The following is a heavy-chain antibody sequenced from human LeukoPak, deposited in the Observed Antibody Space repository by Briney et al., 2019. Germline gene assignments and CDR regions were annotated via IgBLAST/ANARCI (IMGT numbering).Heavy chain of an antibody. CDR3: ATGNSLGYCKGGRCFNY. CDR2: FDPEKSER. D-gene: IGHD2-15*01. V-gene: IGHV1-24*01. Sequence: ASVKVSCEVSGDTLSELPMHWVRQAPGKGIEWMGGFDPEKSERIYAQNLRGRVTMTEETSTDTAFLELSSLTSEDTAVYYCATGNSLGYCKGGRCFNYWGQGTQVIVSS. CDR1: GDTLSELP. J-gene: IGHJ4*02.